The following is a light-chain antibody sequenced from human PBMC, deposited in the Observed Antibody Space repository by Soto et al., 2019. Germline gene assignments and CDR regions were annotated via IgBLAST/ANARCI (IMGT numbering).Light chain of an antibody. CDR2: GAS. CDR1: QSVSSSF. V-gene: IGKV3-20*01. J-gene: IGKJ3*01. Sequence: EIVLTQSPGTLSLSPGERATLSCRASQSVSSSFLAWYQQKPGQAPRPLIYGASSRATGIPDRFSGSGSGTDFTLTISRLEPEYFAVYYCQKYGSSPFTFGPGTKVDIK. CDR3: QKYGSSPFT.